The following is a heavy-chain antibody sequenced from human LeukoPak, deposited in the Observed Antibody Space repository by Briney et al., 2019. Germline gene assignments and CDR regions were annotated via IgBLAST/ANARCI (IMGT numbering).Heavy chain of an antibody. CDR2: INHSGST. V-gene: IGHV4-34*01. J-gene: IGHJ5*02. CDR1: GGSLSGYY. Sequence: PSETLSLTCAVYGGSLSGYYWTGIRQPPGKGLGWIGEINHSGSTNYNPSLKSRVTISEDTSKNQFSLKLSSVTAADTAVYYCARVVEFGDYVWGSYRPNWFDPWGRGTLVIVSS. CDR3: ARVVEFGDYVWGSYRPNWFDP. D-gene: IGHD3-16*02.